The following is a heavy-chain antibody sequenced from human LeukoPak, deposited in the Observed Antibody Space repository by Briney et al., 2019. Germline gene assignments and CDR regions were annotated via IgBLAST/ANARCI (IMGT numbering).Heavy chain of an antibody. CDR3: ARGVAGVYSWFDP. CDR2: IKPNGGNA. CDR1: GYTFTDYS. Sequence: ASVKVSCEASGYTFTDYSIHWVRQAPGQGLECMGWIKPNGGNATYAHKFQGRVAMTRDTSINTPYMELGRLRYDDTAIYYCARGVAGVYSWFDPWVQGTLVSVSS. J-gene: IGHJ5*02. D-gene: IGHD5/OR15-5a*01. V-gene: IGHV1-2*02.